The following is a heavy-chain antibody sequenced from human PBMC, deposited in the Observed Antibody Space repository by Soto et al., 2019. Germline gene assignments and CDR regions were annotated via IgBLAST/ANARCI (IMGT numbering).Heavy chain of an antibody. CDR2: ISPGDSNT. CDR1: GYDFKFINYW. D-gene: IGHD6-19*01. Sequence: PGESLRISCNDSGYDFKFINYWSAWLRQMPGKGLEWMGVISPGDSNTRYSPSFQGQVTFSADNSLNTAYLQWNTLRASDTAIYYCARRTYESGWRHYFDYWGQGTLVTVS. V-gene: IGHV5-51*01. CDR3: ARRTYESGWRHYFDY. J-gene: IGHJ4*02.